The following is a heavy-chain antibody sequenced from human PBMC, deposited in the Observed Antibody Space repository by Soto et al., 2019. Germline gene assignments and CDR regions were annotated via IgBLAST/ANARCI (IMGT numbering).Heavy chain of an antibody. V-gene: IGHV3-33*01. Sequence: QVQLVESGGGVVQPGRSLRLSCVASGFSFSSYGMHWVRQAPGKGLAWVATIWYDGNTKYYADSVKGRFTISRDNSKDTLYLQMNSLRDEDTAVYYCGGGAYFSDYWGQGTLVTVSS. J-gene: IGHJ4*02. D-gene: IGHD3-16*01. CDR1: GFSFSSYG. CDR3: GGGAYFSDY. CDR2: IWYDGNTK.